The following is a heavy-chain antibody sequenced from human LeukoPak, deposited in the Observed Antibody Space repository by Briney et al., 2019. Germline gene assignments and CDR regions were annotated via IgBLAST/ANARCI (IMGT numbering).Heavy chain of an antibody. CDR3: AATMVRGVIGLDY. CDR2: ISSSSSYI. J-gene: IGHJ4*02. Sequence: GGSLRLSCAATGFTFSSYSMNWVRQAPGKGLEWVSSISSSSSYIYYADSVKGRFTISRDNAKNSLYLQMNSLRAEDTAVYYCAATMVRGVIGLDYWGQGTLVTVSS. CDR1: GFTFSSYS. D-gene: IGHD3-10*01. V-gene: IGHV3-21*01.